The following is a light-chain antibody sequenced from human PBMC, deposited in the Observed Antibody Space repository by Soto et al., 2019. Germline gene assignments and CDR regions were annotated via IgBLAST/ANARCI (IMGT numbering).Light chain of an antibody. J-gene: IGLJ1*01. Sequence: QLVLTQPPSVSVAPGQKVTISCSGSGSNTGKNYVSWYQQLPGTAPKLLIYEDSRRPSGIPDRFSGSKSGTLATLGITGLQTGDEADYYCGSWDSSLSAVVFGTGTKVTVL. CDR3: GSWDSSLSAVV. V-gene: IGLV1-51*02. CDR1: GSNTGKNY. CDR2: EDS.